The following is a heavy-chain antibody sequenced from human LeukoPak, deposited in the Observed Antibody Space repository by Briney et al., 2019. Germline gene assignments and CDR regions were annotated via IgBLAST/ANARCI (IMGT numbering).Heavy chain of an antibody. Sequence: PGGSLRLSCTASGISFSSYEMNWVRQAPGKGLEWVAVISYDGSNKYYADSVKGRFTISRDNAENSVHLQMISLRAEDTAVYYCATKYSAGWLFDYWGQGTLVTVSS. CDR1: GISFSSYE. CDR3: ATKYSAGWLFDY. D-gene: IGHD5-12*01. V-gene: IGHV3-30*03. CDR2: ISYDGSNK. J-gene: IGHJ4*02.